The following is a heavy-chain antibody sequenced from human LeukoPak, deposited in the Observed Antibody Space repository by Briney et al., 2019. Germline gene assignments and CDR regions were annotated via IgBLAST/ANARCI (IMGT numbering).Heavy chain of an antibody. CDR1: GYSFTNYW. CDR3: ASARAVYDTSGDYAYYFDY. Sequence: GESLKISCKGSGYSFTNYWIGWVRQMPGKGLEWIGIIYPGDSDSRYSPSFQGQVSISADKSITTAYLQWSSLKASDTAMYYCASARAVYDTSGDYAYYFDYWGQGTLVTVSS. CDR2: IYPGDSDS. D-gene: IGHD3-22*01. J-gene: IGHJ4*02. V-gene: IGHV5-51*01.